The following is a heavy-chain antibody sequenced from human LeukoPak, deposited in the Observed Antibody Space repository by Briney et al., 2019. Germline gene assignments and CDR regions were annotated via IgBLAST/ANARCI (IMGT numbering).Heavy chain of an antibody. D-gene: IGHD6-19*01. CDR2: IGGSGDKT. Sequence: PGGSLRLSCAVSGITLSNYGMSWVRQAPGKGLEWVSTIGGSGDKTFYADSVKGRFTISRDNSKNTLHLQMSSLRGEDTALYYCARRGDASSGWGDHDYWGQGALVTVSS. CDR1: GITLSNYG. J-gene: IGHJ4*02. CDR3: ARRGDASSGWGDHDY. V-gene: IGHV3-23*01.